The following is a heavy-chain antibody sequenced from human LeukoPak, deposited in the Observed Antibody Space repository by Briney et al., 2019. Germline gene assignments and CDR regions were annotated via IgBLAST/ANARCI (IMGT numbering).Heavy chain of an antibody. V-gene: IGHV4-34*01. CDR3: AREGCSGGSCYHNWFDP. D-gene: IGHD2-15*01. J-gene: IGHJ5*02. CDR1: GGSFSGYY. Sequence: PSETLSLTCAVYGGSFSGYYWSWIRQPPGKGLEWIGEINHSGSTNYNPSLKSRVTISVDTSKNQFSLKLSSVTAADTAVYYCAREGCSGGSCYHNWFDPWGQGTLVTVSS. CDR2: INHSGST.